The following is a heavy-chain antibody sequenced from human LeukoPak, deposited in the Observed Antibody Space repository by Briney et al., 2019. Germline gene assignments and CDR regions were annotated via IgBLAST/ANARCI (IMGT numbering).Heavy chain of an antibody. CDR2: MNPNSGNT. V-gene: IGHV1-8*03. Sequence: ASVKVSCKASGYTFTSYDINWVRQAPGQGLEWMGWMNPNSGNTGYAQKFQGRVTITRNTSISTAYMELSSLRSEDMAVYYCARDVGEYCSSTNCYASHYWGQGTLVTVSS. D-gene: IGHD2-2*01. CDR1: GYTFTSYD. J-gene: IGHJ4*02. CDR3: ARDVGEYCSSTNCYASHY.